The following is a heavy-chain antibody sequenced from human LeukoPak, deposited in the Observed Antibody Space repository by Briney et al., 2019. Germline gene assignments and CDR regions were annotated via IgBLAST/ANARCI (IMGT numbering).Heavy chain of an antibody. Sequence: QPGRSLRLSCAASGFTFSSYGMHWVSQAPGKGLEWVSYISSSSSTIYYADSVKGRFTISRDNAKNSLYLQMNSLRDEDTAVYYCARVGPLWFGELFTPLPYYYYYGMDVWGQGTTVTVSS. J-gene: IGHJ6*02. CDR3: ARVGPLWFGELFTPLPYYYYYGMDV. CDR1: GFTFSSYG. CDR2: ISSSSSTI. D-gene: IGHD3-10*01. V-gene: IGHV3-48*02.